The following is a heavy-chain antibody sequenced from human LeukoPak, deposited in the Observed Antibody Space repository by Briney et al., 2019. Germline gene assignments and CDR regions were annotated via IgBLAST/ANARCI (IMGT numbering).Heavy chain of an antibody. D-gene: IGHD6-19*01. Sequence: SETLSLSCKVSGASTSRCYWSGIRQPPGKGLEWIGYIYYSGSTNYNPSLKSRVTISVDTSKNQFSLKLSSVTAADTAVYYCVRGYRTRWYTVYWGQGTLVTVSS. J-gene: IGHJ4*02. CDR1: GASTSRCY. CDR3: VRGYRTRWYTVY. CDR2: IYYSGST. V-gene: IGHV4-59*08.